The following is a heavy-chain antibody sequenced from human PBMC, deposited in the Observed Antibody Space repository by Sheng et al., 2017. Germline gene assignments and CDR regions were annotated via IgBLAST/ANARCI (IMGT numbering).Heavy chain of an antibody. CDR1: GFTFSSYS. Sequence: EVQLVESGGGLVKPGGSLRLSCAASGFTFSSYSMNWVRQAPGKGLEWVSSISSSSSYIYYADSVKGRFTISRDNAKNSLYLQMNSLRAEDTAVYYCARDRSPLLATIGGVEIFDYWGQGTLVTVSS. CDR3: ARDRSPLLATIGGVEIFDY. J-gene: IGHJ4*02. CDR2: ISSSSSYI. D-gene: IGHD5-12*01. V-gene: IGHV3-21*01.